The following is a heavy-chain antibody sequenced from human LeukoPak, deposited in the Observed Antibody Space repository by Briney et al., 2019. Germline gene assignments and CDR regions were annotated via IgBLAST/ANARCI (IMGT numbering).Heavy chain of an antibody. CDR3: ASPPTRECSSISCPLSY. J-gene: IGHJ4*02. D-gene: IGHD2-2*01. Sequence: GESLKTSCKGSGYSFTSYWIAWVRQMPGKGLEWMGIIYPGDSDTRYSPSFQGQVTISVDKSVSAAYLQWSSLKASDTAMYYRASPPTRECSSISCPLSYWGQGTLVTVSS. CDR2: IYPGDSDT. CDR1: GYSFTSYW. V-gene: IGHV5-51*01.